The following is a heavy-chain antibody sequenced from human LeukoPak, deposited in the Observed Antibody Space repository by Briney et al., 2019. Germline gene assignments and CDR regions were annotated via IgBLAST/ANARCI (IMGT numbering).Heavy chain of an antibody. CDR2: IYYSGST. CDR1: GGSISSYY. D-gene: IGHD3-16*01. V-gene: IGHV4-59*01. CDR3: ARDRGSYGYIDY. J-gene: IGHJ4*02. Sequence: SETLSLTCTVSGGSISSYYWSWIRQPPGKGLEWIGYIYYSGSTNYNPSLKSRVTISVDTSKNQFSLKLSSVTAADTAVYYCARDRGSYGYIDYWGQGTLVTVSS.